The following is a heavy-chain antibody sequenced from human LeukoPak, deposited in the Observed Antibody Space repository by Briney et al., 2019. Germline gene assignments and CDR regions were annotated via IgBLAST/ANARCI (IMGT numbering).Heavy chain of an antibody. V-gene: IGHV3-9*01. J-gene: IGHJ4*02. CDR1: GFTFDDYG. Sequence: GGSLRLSCVASGFTFDDYGMHWVRQAPGKGLEWVSGISWNSESVGYAASVKGRFTISRDNAQNSLYLQMNSLRPDDTALYYCAKKSEAAAGFDYWGQGTLVTVSS. D-gene: IGHD6-13*01. CDR2: ISWNSESV. CDR3: AKKSEAAAGFDY.